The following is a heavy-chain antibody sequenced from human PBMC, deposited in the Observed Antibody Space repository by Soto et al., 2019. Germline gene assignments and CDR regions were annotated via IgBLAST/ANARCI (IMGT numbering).Heavy chain of an antibody. CDR3: ARGESISEAWFNY. Sequence: PSQTLSLTCSISGDRVSSDSATWHRIQHPPSRGLEWPARTYYRSNWDIDYTVSVISRININPHTSKNQLSLQRNSVTPADTAAYYCARGESISEAWFNYWGQGTLVTVS. CDR2: TYYRSNWDI. CDR1: GDRVSSDSAT. D-gene: IGHD6-6*01. J-gene: IGHJ4*02. V-gene: IGHV6-1*01.